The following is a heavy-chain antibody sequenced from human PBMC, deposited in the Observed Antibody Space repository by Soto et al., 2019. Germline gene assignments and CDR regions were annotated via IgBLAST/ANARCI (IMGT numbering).Heavy chain of an antibody. V-gene: IGHV4-59*01. CDR3: ARGARATTGFDY. CDR2: IYYSGST. Sequence: SETLSLTCTVSGGSISSYYWSWIRQPPGKGLEWIGYIYYSGSTNYNPSLKSRVTISVDTYKNQFSLKLSSVTAADTAVYYCARGARATTGFDYWGQGTLVTVSS. D-gene: IGHD1-26*01. CDR1: GGSISSYY. J-gene: IGHJ4*02.